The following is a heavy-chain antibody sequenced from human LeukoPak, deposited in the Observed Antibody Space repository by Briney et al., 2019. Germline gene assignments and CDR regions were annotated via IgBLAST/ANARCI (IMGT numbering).Heavy chain of an antibody. V-gene: IGHV4-59*01. D-gene: IGHD2-15*01. CDR3: ARSLVVVAAHDY. J-gene: IGHJ4*02. CDR1: GGSISSYY. CDR2: IYYSGST. Sequence: SETLSLTCTVSGGSISSYYWSWIRQPPGKGLEWIGYIYYSGSTNYNPSLKSRVTISVDASKNQFSLKLSSVTAADTAVYYCARSLVVVAAHDYWGQGTLVTVSS.